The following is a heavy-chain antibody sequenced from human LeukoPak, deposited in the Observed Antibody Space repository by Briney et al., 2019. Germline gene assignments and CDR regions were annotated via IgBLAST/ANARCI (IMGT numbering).Heavy chain of an antibody. Sequence: KPSETLSLTCTVSGGSISSSSYYWGWIRQHPGKGLEWIGYIFYSGSTSYNPSLKSRVTISIDTSKNQFSLKLSSVTAADTAVYYCARDFCSSGICYGIDYWGRGTLVTVSS. CDR3: ARDFCSSGICYGIDY. CDR2: IFYSGST. V-gene: IGHV4-31*03. CDR1: GGSISSSSYY. J-gene: IGHJ4*02. D-gene: IGHD2-15*01.